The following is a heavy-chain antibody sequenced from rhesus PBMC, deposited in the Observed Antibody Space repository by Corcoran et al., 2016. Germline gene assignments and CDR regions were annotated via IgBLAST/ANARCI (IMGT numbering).Heavy chain of an antibody. Sequence: QVQLQESGPGLVRPSETLSLTFAVSGGSLTNGSFYWRWIRQAPEQGLELIGYTTHSGTTIYNPSLKSRVTCSRDTDKNHFTLDLTSVTAADTAVYYCARQAGSYSDTYITLWGQGVLVTVSS. J-gene: IGHJ4*01. CDR3: ARQAGSYSDTYITL. CDR1: GGSLTNGSFY. CDR2: TTHSGTT. D-gene: IGHD1-44*01. V-gene: IGHV4-122*02.